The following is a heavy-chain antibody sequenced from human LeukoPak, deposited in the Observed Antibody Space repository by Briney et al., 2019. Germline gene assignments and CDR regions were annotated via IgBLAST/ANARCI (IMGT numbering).Heavy chain of an antibody. J-gene: IGHJ4*02. Sequence: GGSLRLSCAASGFTFSSYSMNWVRQAPGKGLEWVSYISSSSSTIYYADSVKGRFTISRDNAKNSLYLQMNSLRAEDTAVYYCARDFWVTANDYWGQGTLVTVCS. D-gene: IGHD5-18*01. V-gene: IGHV3-48*01. CDR2: ISSSSSTI. CDR1: GFTFSSYS. CDR3: ARDFWVTANDY.